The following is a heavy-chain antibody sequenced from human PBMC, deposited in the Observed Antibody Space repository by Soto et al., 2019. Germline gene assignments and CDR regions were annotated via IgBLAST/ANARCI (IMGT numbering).Heavy chain of an antibody. CDR1: GGSISSYY. J-gene: IGHJ5*02. CDR3: ARAIAATPRPNWFDP. Sequence: PSETLSLTCTVSGGSISSYYWSWIRQPPGKGLEWIGYIYYSGSTNYNPSLKSRVTISVDTSKNQFSLKLSSVTAADTAVYYCARAIAATPRPNWFDPWGQGTLVTVSS. D-gene: IGHD2-15*01. CDR2: IYYSGST. V-gene: IGHV4-59*08.